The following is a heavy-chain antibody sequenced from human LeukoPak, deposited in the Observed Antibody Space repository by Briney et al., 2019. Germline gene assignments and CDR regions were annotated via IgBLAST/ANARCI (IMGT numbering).Heavy chain of an antibody. Sequence: GRSLRLSCAASGFTFSSYAMHWVRQAPGKGLEWVAVISYDGSNKYYADSVKGRFTISRGNSKNTLYLQMNSLRAEDTAVYYCARGQQLVRGYWFDPWGQGTLVTVSS. V-gene: IGHV3-30*01. D-gene: IGHD6-13*01. CDR1: GFTFSSYA. CDR3: ARGQQLVRGYWFDP. CDR2: ISYDGSNK. J-gene: IGHJ5*02.